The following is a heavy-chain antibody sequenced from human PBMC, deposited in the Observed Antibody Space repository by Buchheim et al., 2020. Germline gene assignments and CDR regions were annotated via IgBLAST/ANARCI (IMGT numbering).Heavy chain of an antibody. Sequence: QVQLQQWGAGLLKPSETLSLTCAVYGGSFSGYYWSWIRQPPGKGLEWIGEINHSGSTNYNPSLKSRVTISVDTSKNKFSLKLSSVTAADTAVYYCARVSGGVIVHYFDYWGQGTL. CDR2: INHSGST. V-gene: IGHV4-34*01. CDR1: GGSFSGYY. J-gene: IGHJ4*02. D-gene: IGHD1-26*01. CDR3: ARVSGGVIVHYFDY.